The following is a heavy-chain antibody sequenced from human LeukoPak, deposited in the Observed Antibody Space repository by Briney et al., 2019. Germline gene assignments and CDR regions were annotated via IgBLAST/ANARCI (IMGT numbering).Heavy chain of an antibody. CDR3: ARDSTGTFYYYYYMDV. CDR1: GYTFTGYY. D-gene: IGHD1-1*01. V-gene: IGHV1-2*02. J-gene: IGHJ6*03. CDR2: INPNSGGT. Sequence: GASVKVSCKASGYTFTGYYMHWVRQAPGQGLEWMGWINPNSGGTNYAQKFQGRDTMTRDTSISTAYMELSRLRSDDTAVYYCARDSTGTFYYYYYMDVWGKGTTVTISS.